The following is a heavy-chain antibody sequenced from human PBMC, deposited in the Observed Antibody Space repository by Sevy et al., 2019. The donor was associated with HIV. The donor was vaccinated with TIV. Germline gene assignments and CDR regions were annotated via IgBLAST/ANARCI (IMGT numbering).Heavy chain of an antibody. J-gene: IGHJ4*02. D-gene: IGHD3-10*01. V-gene: IGHV3-53*01. CDR3: ARDLGDYYGSSDY. Sequence: GGSLRLSCVASGFTVSSNYMSWVRQAPGKGLEWVSVIYSGGSTYYADSVKGRFTISRDNSKNTLYLQMNSLRAEDTAVYYCARDLGDYYGSSDYWGQGTLVTVSS. CDR2: IYSGGST. CDR1: GFTVSSNY.